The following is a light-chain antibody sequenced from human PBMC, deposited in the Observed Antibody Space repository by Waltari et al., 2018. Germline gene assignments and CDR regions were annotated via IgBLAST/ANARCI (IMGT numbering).Light chain of an antibody. Sequence: EIVLTQSPGTLSLSPGERATLSCRASQSVSRTLAWYQQKPGQAPSLLIYAASTRAPGIPDRFSGSGSGTDFSLTIIRLEPEDFAVYYCQHYVRLPATFGQGTKVEIK. CDR1: QSVSRT. V-gene: IGKV3-20*01. CDR2: AAS. CDR3: QHYVRLPAT. J-gene: IGKJ1*01.